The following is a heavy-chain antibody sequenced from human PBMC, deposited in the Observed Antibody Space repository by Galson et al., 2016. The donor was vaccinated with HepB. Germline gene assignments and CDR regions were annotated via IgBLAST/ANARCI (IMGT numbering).Heavy chain of an antibody. Sequence: SLRLSCAASGFTFSSYNMNWVRQVPGKGLDWISYISATGTTIDYADSVKGRFIISRDNAKNSLYLHMNSLRVEDTAVYFCAREPYSSSWFDYWGQGTLVTVSS. V-gene: IGHV3-48*01. CDR2: ISATGTTI. CDR3: AREPYSSSWFDY. CDR1: GFTFSSYN. J-gene: IGHJ5*01. D-gene: IGHD6-13*01.